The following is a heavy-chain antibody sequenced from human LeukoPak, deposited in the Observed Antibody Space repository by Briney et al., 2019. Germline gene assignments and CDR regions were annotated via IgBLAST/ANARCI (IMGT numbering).Heavy chain of an antibody. J-gene: IGHJ3*02. CDR1: GYTFTSYG. CDR2: ISAYNGNT. V-gene: IGHV1-18*04. Sequence: ASVKVSCKASGYTFTSYGISWVRQAPGQGLEWMGWISAYNGNTNYAQTLQGRVTMTTDTSTSTAYMELRSLRSDDTAVYYCARGLDSSSWYGYDAFDIWGQGTMVTVSS. D-gene: IGHD6-13*01. CDR3: ARGLDSSSWYGYDAFDI.